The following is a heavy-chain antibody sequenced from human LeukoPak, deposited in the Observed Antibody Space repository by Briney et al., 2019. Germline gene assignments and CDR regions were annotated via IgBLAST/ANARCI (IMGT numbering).Heavy chain of an antibody. CDR1: GFTFSSYA. CDR3: AKASSRRGYSYGPKTDPLKYYFDY. D-gene: IGHD5-18*01. V-gene: IGHV3-23*01. Sequence: GGSLRLSCATSGFTFSSYAMSWVRQAPGKGLEWVSAFSGSGGSTYYADSVKGRFTISRDNSKNTLYLQMNSLRAEDTAVYYCAKASSRRGYSYGPKTDPLKYYFDYWGQGTLVTVSS. J-gene: IGHJ4*02. CDR2: FSGSGGST.